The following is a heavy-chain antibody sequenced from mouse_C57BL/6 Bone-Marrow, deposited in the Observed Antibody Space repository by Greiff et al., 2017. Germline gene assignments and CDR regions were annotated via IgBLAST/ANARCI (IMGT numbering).Heavy chain of an antibody. CDR3: ATLSTMVRGWFAY. V-gene: IGHV1-42*01. CDR1: GYSFTGYY. D-gene: IGHD2-2*01. J-gene: IGHJ3*01. Sequence: EVQLQQSGPELVKPGASVKISCKASGYSFTGYYMNWVKQSPEKSLEWIGEINPSTGGTTYNQKFKAKATLTVDKSSSTAYMQLKSLTSEDSAVYYCATLSTMVRGWFAYWGQVTLVTVSA. CDR2: INPSTGGT.